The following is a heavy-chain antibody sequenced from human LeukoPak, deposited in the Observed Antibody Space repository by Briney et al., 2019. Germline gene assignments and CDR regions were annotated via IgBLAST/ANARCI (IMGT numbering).Heavy chain of an antibody. CDR3: AKGSRDGYNYFDY. D-gene: IGHD5-24*01. V-gene: IGHV3-9*01. Sequence: GGSPRLSCAASGFTFDDYAMHWVRQAPGKGLEWVSGISWNSGSIGYADSVKGRFTISRDNAKNSLYLQMNSLRAEDTALYYCAKGSRDGYNYFDYWGQGTLVTVSS. CDR2: ISWNSGSI. J-gene: IGHJ4*02. CDR1: GFTFDDYA.